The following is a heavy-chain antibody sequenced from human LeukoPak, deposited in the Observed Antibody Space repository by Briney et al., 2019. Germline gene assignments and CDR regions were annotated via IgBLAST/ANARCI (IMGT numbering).Heavy chain of an antibody. CDR3: ARHSRSAYTGYENAFDI. Sequence: SETLSLTCTVSGDSISSSSYCWDWIRQPPGKGLEWIGNIYNSANTHYNLSLKTRITMSVDTSKNQFSLKLNSVTAADTGIYYCARHSRSAYTGYENAFDIWGQGTMVTVSS. CDR2: IYNSANT. J-gene: IGHJ3*02. V-gene: IGHV4-39*01. CDR1: GDSISSSSYC. D-gene: IGHD5-12*01.